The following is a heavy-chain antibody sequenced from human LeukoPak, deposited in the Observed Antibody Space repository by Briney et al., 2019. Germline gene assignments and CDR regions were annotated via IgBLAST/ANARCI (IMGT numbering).Heavy chain of an antibody. CDR1: GFTFSSYE. D-gene: IGHD6-19*01. CDR3: ASSPGGYSSGWSY. V-gene: IGHV3-48*03. J-gene: IGHJ4*02. Sequence: GGSLRLSRAASGFTFSSYEMNWVRQAPGKGLEWVSYISSSGSTIYYADSVKGRFTISRDNAKNSLYLQMSSLRAEDTAVYYCASSPGGYSSGWSYWGQGTLVTVSS. CDR2: ISSSGSTI.